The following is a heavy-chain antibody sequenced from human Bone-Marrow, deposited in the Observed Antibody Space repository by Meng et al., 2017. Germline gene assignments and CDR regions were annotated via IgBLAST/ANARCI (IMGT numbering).Heavy chain of an antibody. Sequence: QSYESGPAIVTLSNTLSRSLLVYGGSISSGNHYWTWIRQHPGKGLEYIEYIYYSGSTYYNPSLKSRVIISVDTSKNQFSLRLNSVTAADTAVYYCASLYGDSSVWYLDLWGRGTLVTVSS. D-gene: IGHD4-17*01. V-gene: IGHV4-31*03. J-gene: IGHJ2*01. CDR2: IYYSGST. CDR1: GGSISSGNHY. CDR3: ASLYGDSSVWYLDL.